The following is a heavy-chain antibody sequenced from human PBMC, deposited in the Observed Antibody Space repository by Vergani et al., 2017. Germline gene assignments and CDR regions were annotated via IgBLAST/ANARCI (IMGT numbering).Heavy chain of an antibody. CDR1: GFTFSSYG. CDR2: IWYDGSNK. V-gene: IGHV3-33*01. D-gene: IGHD6-19*01. Sequence: QVQLVESGGGVVQPGRSLRLSCAASGFTFSSYGMHWVRQAPGKGLEWVAVIWYDGSNKYYADSVKGRFTISRDNSKNTLYLQMNRLRAEDTAVYYCARDLDSSGWYHYGMDVWGQGTTVTVSS. CDR3: ARDLDSSGWYHYGMDV. J-gene: IGHJ6*02.